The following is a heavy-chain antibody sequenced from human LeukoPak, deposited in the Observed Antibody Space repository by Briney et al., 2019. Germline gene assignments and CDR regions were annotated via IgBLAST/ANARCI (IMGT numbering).Heavy chain of an antibody. D-gene: IGHD3-10*01. CDR1: GVSVTSGTFY. V-gene: IGHV4-39*02. Sequence: SETLSLTCTVSGVSVTSGTFYWAWLRQPPGKGLEWIATVYYTGSTYYNPSLKSRVTISMDTSENHFSLQLRSVVAPDTAVYYCARHSGSGSLSRPFDPWGQGTLVTVSS. CDR3: ARHSGSGSLSRPFDP. CDR2: VYYTGST. J-gene: IGHJ5*02.